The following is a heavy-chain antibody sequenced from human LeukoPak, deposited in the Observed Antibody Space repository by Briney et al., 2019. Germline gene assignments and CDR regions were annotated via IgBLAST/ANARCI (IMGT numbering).Heavy chain of an antibody. CDR2: ISSSGSTI. J-gene: IGHJ4*02. CDR3: AKDTGAYYYDSSGYPY. CDR1: GFTFSSYE. D-gene: IGHD3-22*01. Sequence: GGSLRLSCAASGFTFSSYEMNWVRQAPGKGLEWVSYISSSGSTIYYADSVKGRFTISRDNAKNSLYLQMNSLRAEDTALYYCAKDTGAYYYDSSGYPYWGQGTLVTVSS. V-gene: IGHV3-48*03.